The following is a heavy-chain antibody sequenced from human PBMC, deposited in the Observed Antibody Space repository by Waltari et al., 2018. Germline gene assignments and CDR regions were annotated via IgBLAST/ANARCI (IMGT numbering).Heavy chain of an antibody. Sequence: QMQLVQSGPEVKKPGTSVKVSCKASGFTFTSSAVQWVRQARGQRLEWIGWIVVGSGNTNYAQKFQERVTITRDMSTSTAYMELSSLRSEDTAVYYCAATTSSGDAEYYFDYWGQGTLVTVSS. D-gene: IGHD1-26*01. CDR3: AATTSSGDAEYYFDY. J-gene: IGHJ4*02. CDR2: IVVGSGNT. V-gene: IGHV1-58*01. CDR1: GFTFTSSA.